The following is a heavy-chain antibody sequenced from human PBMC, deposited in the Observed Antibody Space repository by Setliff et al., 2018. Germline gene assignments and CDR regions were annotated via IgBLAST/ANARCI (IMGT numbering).Heavy chain of an antibody. CDR1: GGTFSNYD. D-gene: IGHD5-12*01. J-gene: IGHJ6*03. CDR3: ARERGDIVTTTSYYYYLDV. CDR2: IIPIFGTA. V-gene: IGHV1-69*05. Sequence: GASVKVSCKASGGTFSNYDISWVRQAPGQGLEWMGGIIPIFGTANYAQRFQGRVTITTDESTSTAYMELSSLRSEDTAVYYCARERGDIVTTTSYYYYLDVWGKGTTV.